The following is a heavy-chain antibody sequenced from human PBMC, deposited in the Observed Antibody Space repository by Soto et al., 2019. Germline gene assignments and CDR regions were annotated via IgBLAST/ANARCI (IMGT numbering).Heavy chain of an antibody. CDR3: ARHAAVAGSYYFDY. CDR1: GYSFTSYW. J-gene: IGHJ4*02. V-gene: IGHV5-51*01. D-gene: IGHD6-19*01. Sequence: GESLKISCKGSGYSFTSYWIGWVRHMPGHVLEWMWIIYPGDSDTRYSPSFHGQVTISADKSISTAYLQWSSLKASDTAMYYCARHAAVAGSYYFDYWGQGTLVTVSS. CDR2: IYPGDSDT.